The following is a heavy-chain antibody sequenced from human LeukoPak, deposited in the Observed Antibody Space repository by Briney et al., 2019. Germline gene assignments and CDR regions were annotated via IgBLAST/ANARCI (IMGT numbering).Heavy chain of an antibody. CDR3: AKYKWEALLLAYDV. V-gene: IGHV3-23*01. J-gene: IGHJ3*01. CDR1: GFTFRTYA. D-gene: IGHD1-26*01. Sequence: GGSLRLSCAASGFTFRTYAMSWVRQAPGKGLEWVSVISGRGGTTHYADSVKGRFTTSRDNSKNTLFLEMNSLRAEDTATYYCAKYKWEALLLAYDVWGQGTMVTVSS. CDR2: ISGRGGTT.